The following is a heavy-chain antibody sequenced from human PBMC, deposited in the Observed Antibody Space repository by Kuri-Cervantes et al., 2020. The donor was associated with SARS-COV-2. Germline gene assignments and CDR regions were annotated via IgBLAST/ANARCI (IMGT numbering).Heavy chain of an antibody. CDR3: AREWELLRGWFDP. J-gene: IGHJ5*02. V-gene: IGHV4-38-2*02. D-gene: IGHD1-26*01. CDR2: IHYSGSA. Sequence: GSLRLPCAVSGYSISSGYYWGWIRQPPGKGLEWIGNIHYSGSAFYSPSLKSRVSMSLDMSKSQFSLKLTSVTAADTAVYCCAREWELLRGWFDPWGQGTLVTVSS. CDR1: GYSISSGYY.